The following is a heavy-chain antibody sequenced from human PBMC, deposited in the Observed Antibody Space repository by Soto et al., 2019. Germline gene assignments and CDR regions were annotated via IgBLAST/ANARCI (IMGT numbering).Heavy chain of an antibody. D-gene: IGHD3-10*01. CDR3: ARLVYDTRLNYMYFDF. CDR1: GVSISSGNW. Sequence: SETLSLTCAVSGVSISSGNWWAWVRQTPQRGLGYIGEIFHDGTANYYPSFERRVAISVDTSKNQFSLKLTSVTAADTAIYFCARLVYDTRLNYMYFDFWGQGALVTVSS. CDR2: IFHDGTA. J-gene: IGHJ4*02. V-gene: IGHV4-4*02.